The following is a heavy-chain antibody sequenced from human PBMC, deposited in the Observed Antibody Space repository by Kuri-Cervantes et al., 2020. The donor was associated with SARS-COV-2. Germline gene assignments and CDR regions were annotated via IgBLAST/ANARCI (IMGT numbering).Heavy chain of an antibody. CDR2: IYHSGST. V-gene: IGHV4-38-2*02. Sequence: GSLRLSCTVSGYSISSGYYWSWIRQPPGKGLEWIGYIYHSGSTYYNPSLKSRVTISVDRSKNQFSLKLSSVTAADTAVYYCARYGPPRYYFDYWGQGTLVTVSS. CDR1: GYSISSGYY. D-gene: IGHD4-17*01. CDR3: ARYGPPRYYFDY. J-gene: IGHJ4*02.